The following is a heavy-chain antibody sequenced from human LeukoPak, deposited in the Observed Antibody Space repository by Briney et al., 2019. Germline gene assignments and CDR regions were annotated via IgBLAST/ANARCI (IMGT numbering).Heavy chain of an antibody. D-gene: IGHD1-20*01. CDR3: AKEITVRGVIFPYNWNDVAAFDI. CDR2: IYYSGST. J-gene: IGHJ3*02. CDR1: GGSISSRSYY. Sequence: SETLSLTCTVSGGSISSRSYYWGWIRQPPGKGLEWIGTIYYSGSTYYNPSLKSRVTISVDTSKNQFSLKLSSVTAADTAVYYCAKEITVRGVIFPYNWNDVAAFDIWGQGTMVTVSS. V-gene: IGHV4-39*07.